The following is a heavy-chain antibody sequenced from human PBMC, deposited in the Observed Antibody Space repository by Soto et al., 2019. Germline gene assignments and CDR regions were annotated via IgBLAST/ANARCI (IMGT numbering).Heavy chain of an antibody. CDR2: IYYSGST. CDR3: ARIYCSSTSCRFDP. V-gene: IGHV4-59*01. Sequence: QVQLQESGPGLVKPSETLSLTCTVSGGSISSYYWSWIRQPPGKGLEWIGYIYYSGSTNYNPSLKRRVTISVDTSKNQFSLKLSSVTAADTAVYYCARIYCSSTSCRFDPWGQGTLVTVSS. D-gene: IGHD2-2*01. J-gene: IGHJ5*02. CDR1: GGSISSYY.